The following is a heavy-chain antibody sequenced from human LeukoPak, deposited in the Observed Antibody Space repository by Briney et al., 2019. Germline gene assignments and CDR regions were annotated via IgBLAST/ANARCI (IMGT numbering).Heavy chain of an antibody. Sequence: SETLSLTCAVSGYSISSGYYWGWIRQPPGKGLEWIGSIYHSGSTYYNPSLKSRVTISVDTSKNQFSLKLSSETAADTAVYYCARVRNNWNYFSARNNWFDPWGQGTLVTVSS. D-gene: IGHD1-7*01. CDR2: IYHSGST. V-gene: IGHV4-38-2*01. CDR1: GYSISSGYY. J-gene: IGHJ5*02. CDR3: ARVRNNWNYFSARNNWFDP.